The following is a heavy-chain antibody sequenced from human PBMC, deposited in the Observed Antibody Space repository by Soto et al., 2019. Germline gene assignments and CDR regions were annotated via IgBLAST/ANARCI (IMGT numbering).Heavy chain of an antibody. CDR2: IWYDGSQR. V-gene: IGHV3-33*01. J-gene: IGHJ4*02. D-gene: IGHD4-17*01. CDR3: ARIDDYGDYVTDY. CDR1: GFTFNTHG. Sequence: VELVESGGGVVQPGGSLRLSCAASGFTFNTHGMHWVRQAPGKGLEWVAVIWYDGSQRYYADFVRGRFTISRDNSQNTLYLQMTSLRAEGTAVYYCARIDDYGDYVTDYWGQGALVTVSS.